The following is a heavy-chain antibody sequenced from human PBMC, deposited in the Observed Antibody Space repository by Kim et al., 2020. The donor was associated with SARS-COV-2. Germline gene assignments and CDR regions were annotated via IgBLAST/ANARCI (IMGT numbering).Heavy chain of an antibody. CDR1: GFTFSGSA. J-gene: IGHJ4*02. CDR3: TRHAEYCGGDCYSL. Sequence: GGSLRLSCAASGFTFSGSAMHWVRQASGKGLEWVGRIRSKANSYATAYAASVKGRFTISRDDSKNTAYLQMNSLKTEDTAVYYCTRHAEYCGGDCYSLWGQGTLVTVSS. CDR2: IRSKANSYAT. D-gene: IGHD2-21*02. V-gene: IGHV3-73*01.